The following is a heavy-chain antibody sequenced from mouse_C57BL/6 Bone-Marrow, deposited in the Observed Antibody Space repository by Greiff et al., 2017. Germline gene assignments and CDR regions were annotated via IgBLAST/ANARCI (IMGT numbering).Heavy chain of an antibody. CDR2: IDPETGGT. CDR1: GYTFTDYE. J-gene: IGHJ2*01. Sequence: QVQLQQSGAELVRPGASVTLSCKASGYTFTDYEMHWVKQTPVHGLEWIGAIDPETGGTAYNQKFKGKAILTADKSSSTAYMELRSLTSEDSAVYYCTKYGDEGYYWGQGTTLTVSS. D-gene: IGHD1-1*01. V-gene: IGHV1-15*01. CDR3: TKYGDEGYY.